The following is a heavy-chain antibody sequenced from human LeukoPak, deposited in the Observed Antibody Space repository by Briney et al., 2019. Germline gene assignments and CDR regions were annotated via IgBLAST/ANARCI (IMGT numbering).Heavy chain of an antibody. Sequence: SETLSLTCTVSGDSISTYYWSWIRQPPGKGLEWIGYIYYRVTSDYNPSLKSRVTMSVDMSTRQISLKLSSVTAADTAVYYCARARTGGDTTIDYWGQGTLVTVSS. CDR3: ARARTGGDTTIDY. D-gene: IGHD1-1*01. CDR2: IYYRVTS. V-gene: IGHV4-59*01. CDR1: GDSISTYY. J-gene: IGHJ4*02.